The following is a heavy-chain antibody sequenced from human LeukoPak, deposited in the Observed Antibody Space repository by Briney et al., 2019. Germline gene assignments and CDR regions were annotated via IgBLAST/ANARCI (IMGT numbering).Heavy chain of an antibody. V-gene: IGHV3-30*02. J-gene: IGHJ4*02. CDR1: GFTFSSYG. D-gene: IGHD6-19*01. Sequence: PGGSLRLSCAASGFTFSSYGMHWVRQAPGKGLEWVAFIRYDGSNKYYADSVKGQFTISRDNSKNTLYLQMNSLRAEDTAVYYCAKYLAVAGTDYYFDYWGQGTLVTVSS. CDR2: IRYDGSNK. CDR3: AKYLAVAGTDYYFDY.